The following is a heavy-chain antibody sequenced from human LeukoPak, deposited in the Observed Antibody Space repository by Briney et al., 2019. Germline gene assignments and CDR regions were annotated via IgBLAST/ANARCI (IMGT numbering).Heavy chain of an antibody. CDR3: ARDQGGYSQYASPEFSNNMDV. V-gene: IGHV1-18*01. CDR2: ISAYNGNT. J-gene: IGHJ6*03. D-gene: IGHD5-18*01. Sequence: ASVKVSCXASGYTFTSYGISWVRQALGQGLEWMGWISAYNGNTNYAQKLQGRVTMTTDTSTSTAYMELRSLRSDDTAVYYCARDQGGYSQYASPEFSNNMDVWGKGTTVTVSS. CDR1: GYTFTSYG.